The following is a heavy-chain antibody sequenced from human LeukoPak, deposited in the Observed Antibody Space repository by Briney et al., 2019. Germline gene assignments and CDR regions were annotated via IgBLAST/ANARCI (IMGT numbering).Heavy chain of an antibody. Sequence: SETLSLTCTVSGGSISSYCWSWIRQPAGKGLEWIGRIYTSGSTNYNPSLKSRVTMSVDTSKNQFSLKLSSVTAADTAVYYCARGALRVNDAFDIWGQGTMVTVSS. CDR2: IYTSGST. CDR1: GGSISSYC. D-gene: IGHD4-17*01. CDR3: ARGALRVNDAFDI. J-gene: IGHJ3*02. V-gene: IGHV4-4*07.